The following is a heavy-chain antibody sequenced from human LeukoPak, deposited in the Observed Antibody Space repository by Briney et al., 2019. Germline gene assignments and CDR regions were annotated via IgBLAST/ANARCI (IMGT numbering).Heavy chain of an antibody. V-gene: IGHV1-69*01. J-gene: IGHJ4*02. CDR3: ARGGGYYDSSGYPVDY. D-gene: IGHD3-22*01. CDR1: GGTFSSYA. Sequence: GASVKVSCKASGGTFSSYAISWVRQAPGQGLEWMGGIIPIFGTANYAQKFQGRVTITADESTSTAYMELSSLRSEDTAVYYCARGGGYYDSSGYPVDYWGQGTLVTVSS. CDR2: IIPIFGTA.